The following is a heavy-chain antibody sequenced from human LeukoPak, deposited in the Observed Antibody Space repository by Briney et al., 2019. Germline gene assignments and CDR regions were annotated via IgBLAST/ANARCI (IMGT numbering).Heavy chain of an antibody. Sequence: AASVKVSCKVYGYTLTELSMHWVRQAPGKGLEWMGGFDPEDGETIYAQKFQGRVTMTEDKSTDTAYMELSSLRSEDTAVYYCATVQKQDYDTRPYYDHWGQGTLVTVSS. CDR3: ATVQKQDYDTRPYYDH. CDR2: FDPEDGET. CDR1: GYTLTELS. J-gene: IGHJ4*02. V-gene: IGHV1-24*01. D-gene: IGHD3-22*01.